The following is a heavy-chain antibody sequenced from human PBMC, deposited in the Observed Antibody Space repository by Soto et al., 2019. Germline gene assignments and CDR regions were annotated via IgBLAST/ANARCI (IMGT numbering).Heavy chain of an antibody. J-gene: IGHJ4*02. V-gene: IGHV1-69*02. CDR2: IIPILGIA. CDR3: ARSRSGSYPPYFDY. CDR1: GGTFSSYT. D-gene: IGHD3-10*01. Sequence: QVQLVQSGAEVKKPGSSVKVSCKASGGTFSSYTISWVRQAPGQGLEWMGRIIPILGIANYAQKFQGRVTITADKSTSTAHMELSSLRSEDTAVYYCARSRSGSYPPYFDYWGQGTLVTVSS.